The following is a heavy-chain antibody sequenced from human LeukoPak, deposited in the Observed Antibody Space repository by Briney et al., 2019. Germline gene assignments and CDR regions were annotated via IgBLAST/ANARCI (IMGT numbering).Heavy chain of an antibody. CDR3: AKDPPIAAGY. D-gene: IGHD6-25*01. V-gene: IGHV3-23*01. Sequence: PGGALRLSFVSSGLPFSTHAIHWVRRAPGKGVEWGSAISGSGGSTYYADSVKGRFTISRDKSKNTLYLQMNSLRAEDTAVYYCAKDPPIAAGYWGQGTLVTVSS. J-gene: IGHJ4*02. CDR1: GLPFSTHA. CDR2: ISGSGGST.